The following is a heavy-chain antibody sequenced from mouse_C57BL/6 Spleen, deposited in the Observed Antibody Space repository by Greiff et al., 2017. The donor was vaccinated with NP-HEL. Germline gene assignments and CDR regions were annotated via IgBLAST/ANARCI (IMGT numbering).Heavy chain of an antibody. Sequence: EVQLVESGGGLVKPGGSLKLSCAASGFTFSSYAMSWVRQTPEKRLEWVATISDGGSYTYYPDNVKGRFTISRDNAKNNLYLQMSHLKSEDTAMYYCARDGAWTDYWGQGTTLTVSS. V-gene: IGHV5-4*01. CDR1: GFTFSSYA. D-gene: IGHD3-1*01. J-gene: IGHJ2*01. CDR3: ARDGAWTDY. CDR2: ISDGGSYT.